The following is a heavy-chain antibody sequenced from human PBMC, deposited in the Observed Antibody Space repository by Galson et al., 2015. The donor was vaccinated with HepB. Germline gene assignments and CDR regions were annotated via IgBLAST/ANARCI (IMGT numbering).Heavy chain of an antibody. Sequence: SLRLSCAASGFTFSSYSMNWVRQAPGKGLEWVSSISSSSSYIYYADSVKGRFTISRDNAKNSLYLQMNSLRAEDTAVYYCARDGAEYGDYSGENYYYYGMDVWGQGTTVTVSS. CDR3: ARDGAEYGDYSGENYYYYGMDV. CDR2: ISSSSSYI. D-gene: IGHD4-17*01. J-gene: IGHJ6*02. CDR1: GFTFSSYS. V-gene: IGHV3-21*01.